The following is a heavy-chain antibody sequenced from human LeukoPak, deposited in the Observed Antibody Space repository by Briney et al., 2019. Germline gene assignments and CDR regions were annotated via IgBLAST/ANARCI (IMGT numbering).Heavy chain of an antibody. CDR1: GFTFSSYW. Sequence: GGSLRLSCAASGFTFSSYWMSWVRQAPGKGLEWVANVKQDGSEKYYVDSVKGRFTISRDNAKNSLYLQMDSLRAEDTAVYYCARGGPYCGGDCYDGWFDPWGQGTLVTVSS. J-gene: IGHJ5*02. D-gene: IGHD2-21*02. CDR3: ARGGPYCGGDCYDGWFDP. V-gene: IGHV3-7*01. CDR2: VKQDGSEK.